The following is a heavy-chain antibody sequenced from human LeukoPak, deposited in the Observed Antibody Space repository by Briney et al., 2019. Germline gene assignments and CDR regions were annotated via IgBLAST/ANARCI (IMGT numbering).Heavy chain of an antibody. CDR2: IYHSGAT. V-gene: IGHV4-61*05. D-gene: IGHD3-3*01. CDR3: TMSGSSYYPGY. CDR1: GGSISSSNYY. J-gene: IGHJ4*02. Sequence: EASETLSLTCTVSGGSISSSNYYWSWVRQPPGKGLEWIGYIYHSGATNYNPSLKSRVTISVDTSKNQFSLKLSSVTAADTAVYYCTMSGSSYYPGYWGQGTLVTVSS.